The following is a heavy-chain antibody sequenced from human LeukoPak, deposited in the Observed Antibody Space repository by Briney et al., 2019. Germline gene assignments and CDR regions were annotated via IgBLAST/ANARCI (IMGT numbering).Heavy chain of an antibody. J-gene: IGHJ4*02. V-gene: IGHV4-30-2*01. CDR2: IYHSGST. Sequence: SETLSLTCAVSGGSISSGGYSWSWIRQPPGKGLEWIGYIYHSGSTYYNPSLKSRVTTSVDRSKNQFSLKLSSVTAADTAVYYCARDGDYGYFDYWGQGTLVTVSS. CDR1: GGSISSGGYS. D-gene: IGHD4-17*01. CDR3: ARDGDYGYFDY.